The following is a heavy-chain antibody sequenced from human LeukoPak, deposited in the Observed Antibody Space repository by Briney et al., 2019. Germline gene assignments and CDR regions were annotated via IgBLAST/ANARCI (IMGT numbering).Heavy chain of an antibody. CDR3: ARGLPYSSSWLF. Sequence: SETLSLTCAVYGGSFSGYYWSWIRQPPGKGLEWIGEINHSGSTNYNPSLKSRVTISVDTSKNQFSLKLSSVTAADTAVYYCARGLPYSSSWLFWGQGTMVTVSS. J-gene: IGHJ3*01. CDR1: GGSFSGYY. CDR2: INHSGST. V-gene: IGHV4-34*01. D-gene: IGHD6-13*01.